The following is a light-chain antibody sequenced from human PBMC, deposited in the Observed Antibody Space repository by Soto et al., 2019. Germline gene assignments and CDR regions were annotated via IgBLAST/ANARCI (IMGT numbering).Light chain of an antibody. CDR1: SSDVGAYNY. CDR3: SSSSSATTYV. Sequence: QSALTQPASVSGSPGQSITISCTGTSSDVGAYNYDSWYQQYHGDAPKVIIYGVSHRPAGVSNRFSSSKSGNTASLTISGLQTQDEADYYCSSSSSATTYVFGTGTKVTVL. V-gene: IGLV2-14*01. J-gene: IGLJ1*01. CDR2: GVS.